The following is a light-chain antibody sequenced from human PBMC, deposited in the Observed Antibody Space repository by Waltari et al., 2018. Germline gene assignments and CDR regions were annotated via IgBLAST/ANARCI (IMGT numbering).Light chain of an antibody. J-gene: IGLJ2*01. CDR2: RNN. CDR3: SAWDSSLKVVV. Sequence: QAGLTQPPSVSKGLGQTATLTCTGNSNNVGYQGAAWLQQFQGHPPKLLSSRNNNRPPGIAARLSLTRSGNTASLNITGLQHEDEGDYYCSAWDSSLKVVVFGGGTKLTVL. CDR1: SNNVGYQG. V-gene: IGLV10-54*01.